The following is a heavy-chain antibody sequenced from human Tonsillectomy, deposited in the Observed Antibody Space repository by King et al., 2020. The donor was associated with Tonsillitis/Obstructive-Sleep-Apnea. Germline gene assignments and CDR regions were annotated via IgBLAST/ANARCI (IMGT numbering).Heavy chain of an antibody. J-gene: IGHJ3*02. CDR1: GGSFSGYY. V-gene: IGHV4-34*01. Sequence: VQLPQWGAGLLKPSETLSLTCAVYGGSFSGYYWSWIRQPPGKGLEWIGEINHSGSTNYNPSLKSRVTISVDTSKNQFSLKLSSVTAADTAVYYCAREDYIGPAATRWLFDIWGQGTMVTVSS. CDR2: INHSGST. D-gene: IGHD2-15*01. CDR3: AREDYIGPAATRWLFDI.